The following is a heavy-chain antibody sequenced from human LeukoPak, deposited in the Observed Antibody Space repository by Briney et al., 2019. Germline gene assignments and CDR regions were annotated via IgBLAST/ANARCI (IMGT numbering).Heavy chain of an antibody. D-gene: IGHD6-25*01. CDR1: GYTFTSYY. J-gene: IGHJ4*02. CDR2: INPRGGST. Sequence: ASVKVSCKASGYTFTSYYMHWMRQAPGQGPEWMGIINPRGGSTEYSHKFQGRLTMTSDTSTSTVYMELNSLRSEDTAVYFCARVGVTAATADYWGQGTLVTVSS. CDR3: ARVGVTAATADY. V-gene: IGHV1-46*01.